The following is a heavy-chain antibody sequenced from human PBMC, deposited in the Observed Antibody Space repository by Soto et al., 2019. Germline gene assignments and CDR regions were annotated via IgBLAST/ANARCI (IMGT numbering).Heavy chain of an antibody. CDR2: INPNGGVT. CDR1: GDSFNDYY. V-gene: IGHV1-2*04. Sequence: QVQLVQSGAEVRKPGASVTVSCRSSGDSFNDYYIHWVRQASGQGVEWMGWINPNGGVTKYAQKFQGWVSMTRDTSIRTVYMQLSRLRSDDTAVYYCARESGGATATLDYYYFYMDVWGTGTTVTVSS. CDR3: ARESGGATATLDYYYFYMDV. J-gene: IGHJ6*03. D-gene: IGHD5-12*01.